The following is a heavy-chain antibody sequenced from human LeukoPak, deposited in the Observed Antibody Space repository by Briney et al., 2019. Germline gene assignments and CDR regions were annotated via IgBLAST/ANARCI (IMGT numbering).Heavy chain of an antibody. CDR3: AREGEGEVTAIDY. J-gene: IGHJ4*02. CDR2: ISAYNGNT. Sequence: ASVKVSCKASGYTFTGYYMHWVRQAPGQGLEWMGWISAYNGNTNYAQKLQGRVTMTTDTSTSTAYMELSRLRSDDTAVYYCAREGEGEVTAIDYWGQGTLVTVSS. D-gene: IGHD2-21*02. V-gene: IGHV1-18*04. CDR1: GYTFTGYY.